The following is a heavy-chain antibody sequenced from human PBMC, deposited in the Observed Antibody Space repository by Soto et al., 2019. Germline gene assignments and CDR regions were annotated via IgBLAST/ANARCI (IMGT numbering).Heavy chain of an antibody. CDR1: GYTFTGYY. CDR3: ARAGGATLYGMDV. Sequence: ASVKVTCKASGYTFTGYYMHWVRQAPGQGLEWMGWINPNSGGTNYAQKFQGWVTMTRDTSISTAYMELSRLRSDDTAVYYCARAGGATLYGMDVWGQGTTVTVSS. V-gene: IGHV1-2*04. J-gene: IGHJ6*02. D-gene: IGHD1-26*01. CDR2: INPNSGGT.